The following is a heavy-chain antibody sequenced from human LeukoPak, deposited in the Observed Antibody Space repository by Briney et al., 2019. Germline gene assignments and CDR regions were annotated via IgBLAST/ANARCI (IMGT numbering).Heavy chain of an antibody. CDR3: AKERGYSYGSIDH. J-gene: IGHJ4*02. CDR1: GGSISSSN. D-gene: IGHD5-18*01. Sequence: PSETLSLTCAVSGGSISSSNWWSWVRQPPGKGLEWVASISFDGTNKYYADSAKGRVTISRDNSKNTLFLQMNSLRPEDTAIYYCAKERGYSYGSIDHWGQGTLVTVSS. V-gene: IGHV3-30*18. CDR2: ISFDGTNK.